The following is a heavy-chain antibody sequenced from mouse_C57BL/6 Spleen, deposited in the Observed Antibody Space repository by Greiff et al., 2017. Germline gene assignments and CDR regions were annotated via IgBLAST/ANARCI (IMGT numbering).Heavy chain of an antibody. D-gene: IGHD2-3*01. CDR1: GFTFGSYA. V-gene: IGHV5-4*03. CDR2: ISDGGSYT. CDR3: ARVGDGYYRYAMDY. J-gene: IGHJ4*01. Sequence: EVNLVESGGGLVKPGGSLKLSCAASGFTFGSYAMSWVRQTPEKRLEWVATISDGGSYTYDPDNVKGRFTISRDNAKNNLYLQMSHLKSEDTAMYYCARVGDGYYRYAMDYWGQGTSVTVSS.